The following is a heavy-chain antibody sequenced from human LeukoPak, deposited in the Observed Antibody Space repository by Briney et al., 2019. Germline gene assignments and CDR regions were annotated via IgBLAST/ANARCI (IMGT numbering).Heavy chain of an antibody. CDR2: ISSSSSYI. D-gene: IGHD5-12*01. CDR1: GFTFSSYS. J-gene: IGHJ4*02. Sequence: PGGSLRLSCAASGFTFSSYSMNWVRQAPGKGLEWVSSISSSSSYIYYADSVKGRFTISRDNAKNSLYLQMNSLRAEDTAVYYCARENRVTTSRYFNNWGQGTLVTVSS. CDR3: ARENRVTTSRYFNN. V-gene: IGHV3-21*01.